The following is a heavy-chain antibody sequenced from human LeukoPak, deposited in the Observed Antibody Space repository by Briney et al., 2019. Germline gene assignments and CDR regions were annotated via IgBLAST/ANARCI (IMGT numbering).Heavy chain of an antibody. CDR3: ARDYCSGGSCYSAY. Sequence: KPSETLSRTCTVSGGSISSGGYYWSWIRQHPGKGLEWIGYIYYSGSTYYNPSLKSRVTISVDTSKNQFSLKLSSVTAADTAVYYCARDYCSGGSCYSAYWGQGTLVTVSS. CDR1: GGSISSGGYY. J-gene: IGHJ4*02. CDR2: IYYSGST. D-gene: IGHD2-15*01. V-gene: IGHV4-31*03.